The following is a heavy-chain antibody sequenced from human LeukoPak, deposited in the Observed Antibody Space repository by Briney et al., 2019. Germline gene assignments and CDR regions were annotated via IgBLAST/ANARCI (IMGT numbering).Heavy chain of an antibody. D-gene: IGHD3-10*01. J-gene: IGHJ4*02. Sequence: SETLSLTCTVSGGSISSSSYYWGWIRQPPGKGLEWIGSIYYSGSTYYNPSLKSRVTISVDTSKNQFSLKLSSVTAADTAVYYCARFALLWSRGAFDFWGQGTLVTVSS. CDR1: GGSISSSSYY. CDR2: IYYSGST. CDR3: ARFALLWSRGAFDF. V-gene: IGHV4-39*07.